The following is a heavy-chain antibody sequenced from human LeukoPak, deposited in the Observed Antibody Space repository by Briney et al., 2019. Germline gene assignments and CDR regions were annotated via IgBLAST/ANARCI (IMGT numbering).Heavy chain of an antibody. Sequence: GGSLRLSCAASGFIVSANFMNWVRQAPGKGLEWVSILYAGGTTSYTDSVKGRFTISRDSSKNTLYLQMQGLRAEDTAVYYCARGFPPAHWGQGTLVTVSS. CDR3: ARGFPPAH. J-gene: IGHJ4*02. V-gene: IGHV3-53*01. CDR2: LYAGGTT. D-gene: IGHD3-10*01. CDR1: GFIVSANF.